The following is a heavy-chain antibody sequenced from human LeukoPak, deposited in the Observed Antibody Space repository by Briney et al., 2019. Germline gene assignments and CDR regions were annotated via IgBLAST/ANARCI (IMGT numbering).Heavy chain of an antibody. V-gene: IGHV3-7*01. J-gene: IGHJ4*02. CDR1: GLTFSSYW. Sequence: SGGSLRLSCAASGLTFSSYWMSWVRQAPGKGLEWVANIKQDGSQKYYVDSVKGRFSISRDNSKNTLYLQMSSLRAEDTAVYYCARDFDYWGQGTLVTVSS. CDR2: IKQDGSQK. CDR3: ARDFDY.